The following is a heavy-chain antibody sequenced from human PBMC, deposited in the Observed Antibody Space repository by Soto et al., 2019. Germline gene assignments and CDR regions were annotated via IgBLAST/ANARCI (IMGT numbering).Heavy chain of an antibody. J-gene: IGHJ6*02. Sequence: GGSLRLSCAASGFTFSSYAMSWVRQAPGKGLEWVSAISGSGGSTYYADSVKGRFTISRDNSKNTLYLQMNSLRAEDTAVYYCAKDPPPRIVATQPHYYGMDVWGQGTTVTVSS. V-gene: IGHV3-23*01. CDR3: AKDPPPRIVATQPHYYGMDV. CDR2: ISGSGGST. D-gene: IGHD5-12*01. CDR1: GFTFSSYA.